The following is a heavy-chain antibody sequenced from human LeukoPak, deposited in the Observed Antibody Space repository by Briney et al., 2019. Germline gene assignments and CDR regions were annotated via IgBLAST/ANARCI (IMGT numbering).Heavy chain of an antibody. CDR2: IYHLGTT. V-gene: IGHV4-4*02. CDR3: ARAFLVGYSPEEYFFDY. D-gene: IGHD2-15*01. CDR1: GGSLSSSNW. J-gene: IGHJ4*02. Sequence: SETLSLTCSVSGGSLSSSNWWSWVRQPPGKGLESIGEIYHLGTTNYNPSLKSRVTISIDKSKNQFSLKLHSVTAADTAVYYCARAFLVGYSPEEYFFDYWGQGTLVTVSS.